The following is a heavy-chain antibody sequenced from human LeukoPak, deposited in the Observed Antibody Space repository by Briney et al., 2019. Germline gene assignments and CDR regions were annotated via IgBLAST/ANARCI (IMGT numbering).Heavy chain of an antibody. CDR1: GYNFNDYY. CDR3: TRDSGWFRLDY. Sequence: AASVKVSCKASGYNFNDYYIYWVRQAPGHGLESMGYIHPDGGSTNYAQKFQGRVTMTSDMSTNTVYMELRSLRAEDTAVYYCTRDSGWFRLDYWGQGILVTVSS. V-gene: IGHV1-46*02. J-gene: IGHJ4*02. CDR2: IHPDGGST. D-gene: IGHD6-19*01.